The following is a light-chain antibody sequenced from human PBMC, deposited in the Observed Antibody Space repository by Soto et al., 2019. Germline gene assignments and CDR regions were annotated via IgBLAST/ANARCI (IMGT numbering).Light chain of an antibody. CDR2: KAS. CDR3: QQSHLYWT. V-gene: IGKV1-5*03. J-gene: IGKJ1*01. CDR1: QTINNM. Sequence: DIQMTQSPSTLPASVGERVTITCRASQTINNMLAWYQKKPGKVPKLLIYKASILESGVPSRFSGSGSGTEFTVTISSLQPHEFATYYCQQSHLYWTVGQGTKVEIK.